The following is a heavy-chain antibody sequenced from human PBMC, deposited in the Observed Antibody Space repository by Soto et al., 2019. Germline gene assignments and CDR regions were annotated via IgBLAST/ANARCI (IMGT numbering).Heavy chain of an antibody. J-gene: IGHJ6*02. CDR2: IDPSDSYT. CDR1: GYSFTSYW. D-gene: IGHD6-19*01. V-gene: IGHV5-10-1*01. CDR3: ARHSMPGIAVAGYYYYGMDV. Sequence: GESLKISCKGSGYSFTSYWISWVRQMPGKGLEWMGRIDPSDSYTNYSPSFQGHVTISADKSISTAYLQWSSLKASDTAMYYCARHSMPGIAVAGYYYYGMDVWGQGATVTVSS.